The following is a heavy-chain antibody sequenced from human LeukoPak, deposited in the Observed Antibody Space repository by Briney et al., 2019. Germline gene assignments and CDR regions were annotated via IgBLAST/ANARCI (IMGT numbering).Heavy chain of an antibody. V-gene: IGHV3-23*01. CDR1: GFTFSTYP. Sequence: GGSLRLSCAASGFTFSTYPMTWVRQAPGKGLEWVSAISGSGGSTYYADSVKGRFTISRDNSKNTLYLQMNSLRAEDTAVYYCAKRARFGVLLLIQYFDYWGQGTLVTVSS. J-gene: IGHJ4*02. CDR2: ISGSGGST. CDR3: AKRARFGVLLLIQYFDY. D-gene: IGHD3-10*01.